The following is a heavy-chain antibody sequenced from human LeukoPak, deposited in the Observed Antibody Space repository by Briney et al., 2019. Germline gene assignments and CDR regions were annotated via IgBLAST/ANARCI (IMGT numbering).Heavy chain of an antibody. CDR2: MNIAGSTK. D-gene: IGHD3/OR15-3a*01. Sequence: GRSLSLSCVASDFAFSNYEMNWVRQAPGKGQEWISYMNIAGSTKYYADSVKGRFTVSRDNAKNSLYLHIDSLRVEDTAVYYCARVSPYGFNALDVWGQGTLVSVSS. J-gene: IGHJ3*01. CDR3: ARVSPYGFNALDV. CDR1: DFAFSNYE. V-gene: IGHV3-48*03.